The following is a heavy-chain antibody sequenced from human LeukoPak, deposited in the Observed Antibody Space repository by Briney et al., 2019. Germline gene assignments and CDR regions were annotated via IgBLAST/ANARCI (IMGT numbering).Heavy chain of an antibody. J-gene: IGHJ4*02. CDR2: ISYDGSNK. D-gene: IGHD4/OR15-4a*01. CDR1: GFTFSSYA. CDR3: ARDGATSFDY. V-gene: IGHV3-30*04. Sequence: GSLRLSCAASGFTFSSYAMHWVRQAPGKGLEWVAVISYDGSNKYYADSVKGRFTISRDNSKNTLYLQMNSLRAEDTAVYYCARDGATSFDYWGQGTLVTVSS.